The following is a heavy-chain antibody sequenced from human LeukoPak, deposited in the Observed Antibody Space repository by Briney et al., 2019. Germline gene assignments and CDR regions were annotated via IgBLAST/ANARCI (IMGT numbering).Heavy chain of an antibody. V-gene: IGHV3-66*01. D-gene: IGHD3-3*01. CDR3: ARDFRPFGY. CDR1: GFTVSDNY. J-gene: IGHJ4*02. Sequence: PGGSLRLSCAASGFTVSDNYMSWVRQAPGKGLEWVSIIYSGGSTYYADSVKGRFTISRDSLQNTVYLQMNSLRAEDTAVYYCARDFRPFGYWGQGTLVTVSS. CDR2: IYSGGST.